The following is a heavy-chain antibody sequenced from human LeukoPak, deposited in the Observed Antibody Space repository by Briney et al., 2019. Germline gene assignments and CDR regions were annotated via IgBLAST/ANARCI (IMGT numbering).Heavy chain of an antibody. CDR2: INPNSGGT. CDR3: AADILTGFVLFY. D-gene: IGHD3-9*01. V-gene: IGHV1-2*02. Sequence: ASVKVSCKASGYTFTGYYVHWVRQAPGQGLEWMGWINPNSGGTNYAQKFQGRVTMTRDTSISTAYMELSRLRSDDTAVYYCAADILTGFVLFYWGQGTLVTVSS. CDR1: GYTFTGYY. J-gene: IGHJ4*02.